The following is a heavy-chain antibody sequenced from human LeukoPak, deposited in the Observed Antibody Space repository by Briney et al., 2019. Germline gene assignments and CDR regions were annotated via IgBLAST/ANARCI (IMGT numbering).Heavy chain of an antibody. V-gene: IGHV3-66*01. CDR1: GFTVSSNY. J-gene: IGHJ3*02. CDR2: IYSGGST. Sequence: PGGSLRLSCAASGFTVSSNYMSWVRQAPGKGLEWVSVIYSGGSTYYADSVKGRFTISRDNSKNTLYLQMNSLRAEDTAVYYCARDLNGGSGSRNSGGPKNDAFDIWGQGTMVTVSS. D-gene: IGHD1-26*01. CDR3: ARDLNGGSGSRNSGGPKNDAFDI.